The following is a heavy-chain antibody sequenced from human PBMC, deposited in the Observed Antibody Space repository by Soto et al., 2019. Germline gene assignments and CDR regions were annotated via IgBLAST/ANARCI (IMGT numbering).Heavy chain of an antibody. V-gene: IGHV4-59*12. CDR3: ARVLGNDAFDI. D-gene: IGHD3-3*02. J-gene: IGHJ3*02. Sequence: SETLSLTCTVSGFSISSNYWSWIRQPPGKGLEWIGYIYYSGSTSYNPSLKSRVTISVDTSKNQLSLRLTSVTAADTAVYYCARVLGNDAFDIWGQGTMVTVSS. CDR2: IYYSGST. CDR1: GFSISSNY.